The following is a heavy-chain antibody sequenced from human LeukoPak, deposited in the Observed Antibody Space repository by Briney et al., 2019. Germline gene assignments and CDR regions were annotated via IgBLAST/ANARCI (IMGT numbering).Heavy chain of an antibody. V-gene: IGHV5-51*01. D-gene: IGHD6-13*01. Sequence: GESLKISCQVSGYSFPNYWVGWVRQMPGKGLEWMGIIYPGDSDTRYSPSFQGQVTISADKSISTAYLQWSSLKASDTAMYYCARRIAATGRGYFDYWGQGTLVTVSS. CDR3: ARRIAATGRGYFDY. CDR2: IYPGDSDT. CDR1: GYSFPNYW. J-gene: IGHJ4*02.